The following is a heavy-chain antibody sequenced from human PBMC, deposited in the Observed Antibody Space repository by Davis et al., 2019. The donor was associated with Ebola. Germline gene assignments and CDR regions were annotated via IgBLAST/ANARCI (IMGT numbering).Heavy chain of an antibody. J-gene: IGHJ4*02. D-gene: IGHD5-18*01. Sequence: SQTLSLTCAVYGGSISGHYWSWIRQPPGKGLEWIGEINHSGSTNYNPSLKSRVTISVDTSKNQFSLKLSSVTAADTAVYYCARGRGYSYGSIFDYWGQGTLVTVSS. CDR2: INHSGST. V-gene: IGHV4-34*01. CDR3: ARGRGYSYGSIFDY. CDR1: GGSISGHY.